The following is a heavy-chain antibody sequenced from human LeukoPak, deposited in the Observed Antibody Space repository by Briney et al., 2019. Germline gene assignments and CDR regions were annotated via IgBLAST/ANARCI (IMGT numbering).Heavy chain of an antibody. CDR2: ISGSGGST. Sequence: PGGPLRLSCAASGFTFSSYAMSWVRQAPGKGLEWVSAISGSGGSTYYADSVKGRFTISRDNSKNTPYLQMNSLRAEDTAVYYCAKGSQGLAVELDYWGQGTLVTVSS. CDR1: GFTFSSYA. V-gene: IGHV3-23*01. J-gene: IGHJ4*02. CDR3: AKGSQGLAVELDY. D-gene: IGHD6-19*01.